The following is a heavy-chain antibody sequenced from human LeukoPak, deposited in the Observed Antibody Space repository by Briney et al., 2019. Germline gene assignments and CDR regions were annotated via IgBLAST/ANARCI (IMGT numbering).Heavy chain of an antibody. CDR2: IFYSGST. V-gene: IGHV4-39*01. D-gene: IGHD6-13*01. J-gene: IGHJ4*02. Sequence: SETLSLTCTVSGDSIGSSNNYWAWVRQPPGKGLEWLGSIFYSGSTYYNPSLESRVTISVDTSKNQFSLNLYSVTAADTATYYCARRGITYSSSFFAYWGQGTLVTVSS. CDR1: GDSIGSSNNY. CDR3: ARRGITYSSSFFAY.